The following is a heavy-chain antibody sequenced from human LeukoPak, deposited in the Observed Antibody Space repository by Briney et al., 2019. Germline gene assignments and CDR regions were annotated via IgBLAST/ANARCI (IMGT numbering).Heavy chain of an antibody. J-gene: IGHJ4*02. CDR3: ARQEGGIVGPY. D-gene: IGHD1-26*01. CDR1: GGSINSYY. CDR2: IYTGGST. Sequence: SETLSLTCTVSGGSINSYYWTWIRQPAGKALEWIGRIYTGGSTNYNPSLESRVTMSVDTSKNQFSLKLNSVTAADTAVYYCARQEGGIVGPYWGQGTLVTVSS. V-gene: IGHV4-4*07.